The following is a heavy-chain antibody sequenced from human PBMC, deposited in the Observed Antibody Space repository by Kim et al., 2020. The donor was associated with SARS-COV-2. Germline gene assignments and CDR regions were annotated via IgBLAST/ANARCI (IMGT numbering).Heavy chain of an antibody. CDR2: IYTSGIT. CDR3: ARDSAPSILTGYHYFDY. CDR1: GGSISSGSYY. D-gene: IGHD3-9*01. Sequence: SETLSLTCTVTGGSISSGSYYWSWILQPAGKGLEWIGRIYTSGITNYNPSLNSRVTISVDTSKNQFSLKLSSVTAADTAVYYCARDSAPSILTGYHYFDYWGQATLVTVSS. J-gene: IGHJ4*02. V-gene: IGHV4-61*02.